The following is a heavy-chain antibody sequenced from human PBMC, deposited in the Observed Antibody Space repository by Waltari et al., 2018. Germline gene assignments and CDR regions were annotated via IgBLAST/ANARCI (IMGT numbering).Heavy chain of an antibody. J-gene: IGHJ4*02. CDR1: GGSISSYY. V-gene: IGHV4-59*01. CDR2: IYYSGST. CDR3: AREASGDPRYYFDY. D-gene: IGHD3-10*01. Sequence: QVQLQESGPGLVKPSETLSLTCTVSGGSISSYYWSWIRQPPGKGLEWIGYIYYSGSTNYNPSLKSRVTISVDTSKNQFSLKLSSVTAADTAVYYCAREASGDPRYYFDYWGQGTLVTVSS.